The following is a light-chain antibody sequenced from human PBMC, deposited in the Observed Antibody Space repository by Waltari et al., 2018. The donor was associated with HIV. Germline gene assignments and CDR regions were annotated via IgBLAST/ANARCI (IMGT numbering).Light chain of an antibody. Sequence: DIQMTQSPSSVSASVGDRVTITCRASQDINIYLALYQQKPGKAPNLLMYTASSLERGVPSRFRGSGSGTEFTLTITNLQPEDIANYFCQQTSSLPLTFGGGTKVEIK. V-gene: IGKV1-12*01. J-gene: IGKJ4*01. CDR3: QQTSSLPLT. CDR1: QDINIY. CDR2: TAS.